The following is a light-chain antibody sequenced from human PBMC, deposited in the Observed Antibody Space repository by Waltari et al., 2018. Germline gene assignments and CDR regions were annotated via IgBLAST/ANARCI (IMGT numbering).Light chain of an antibody. Sequence: DIVLTQSPGTLSLSPGERATLSCRASPSVSSSFLAWYQQKPGQAPRLLIYGASSRATGIPDRVSGSGSGIDFTLTISRLEPEDFAVYYCQQYATAPFTFGPGTKVGI. CDR2: GAS. J-gene: IGKJ3*01. CDR3: QQYATAPFT. V-gene: IGKV3-20*01. CDR1: PSVSSSF.